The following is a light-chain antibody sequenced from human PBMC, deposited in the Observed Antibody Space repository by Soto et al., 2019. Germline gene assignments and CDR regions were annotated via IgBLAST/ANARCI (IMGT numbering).Light chain of an antibody. V-gene: IGKV3-20*01. J-gene: IGKJ4*01. CDR3: QQYGSSPLT. CDR1: QSVSSSF. CDR2: GAS. Sequence: EVVLTQSPGTLSLSPGERATLSCRASQSVSSSFLAWYQQKPGQAPRLLIYGASSRATGIPASFSGSGSGTDFTLTISRLEPEDFAVYYCQQYGSSPLTFGGGTRVEIK.